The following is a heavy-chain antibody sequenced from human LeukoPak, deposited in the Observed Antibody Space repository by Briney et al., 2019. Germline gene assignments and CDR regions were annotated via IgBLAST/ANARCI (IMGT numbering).Heavy chain of an antibody. CDR2: IYYSGST. CDR1: GGSISSYY. CDR3: ARGHSGSWPIDY. J-gene: IGHJ4*02. V-gene: IGHV4-59*01. Sequence: SETLSLTCTVSGGSISSYYWSWIRQPPGKGLEWIGYIYYSGSTNYNPSLKSRVTISVDTSKNQFSLKLSSVTAADTAVYYCARGHSGSWPIDYWGQGTLVTVSS. D-gene: IGHD6-13*01.